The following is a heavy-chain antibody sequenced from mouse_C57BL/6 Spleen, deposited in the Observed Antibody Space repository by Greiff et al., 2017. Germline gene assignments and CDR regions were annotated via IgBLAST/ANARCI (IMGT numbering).Heavy chain of an antibody. CDR2: ISSGGDYI. J-gene: IGHJ1*03. CDR3: TRDRNYSNYTTYWYFDV. D-gene: IGHD2-5*01. Sequence: EVKLMESGEGLVKPGGSLKLSCAASGFTFSSYAMSWVRQTPEKRLEWVAYISSGGDYIYYADTVKGRFTISRDNARNTLYLQMSSLKSEDTAMYYCTRDRNYSNYTTYWYFDVWGTGTTVTVSS. V-gene: IGHV5-9-1*02. CDR1: GFTFSSYA.